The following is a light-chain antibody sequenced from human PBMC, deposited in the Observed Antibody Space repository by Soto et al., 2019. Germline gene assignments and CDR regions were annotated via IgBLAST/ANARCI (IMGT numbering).Light chain of an antibody. CDR3: QQYNSYSRT. J-gene: IGKJ1*01. Sequence: DIQMTQSPSTLSASVGDRVAITCRASQSISSWLAWYQQKPWKAPKLLIYDASSLESGVPSRFSGSGSGTEFTLTISSRQPDDFATYYCQQYNSYSRTFGQGTKVDIK. CDR2: DAS. V-gene: IGKV1-5*01. CDR1: QSISSW.